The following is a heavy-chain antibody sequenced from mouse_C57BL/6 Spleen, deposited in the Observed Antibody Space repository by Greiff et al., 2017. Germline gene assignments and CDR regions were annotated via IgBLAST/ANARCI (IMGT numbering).Heavy chain of an antibody. Sequence: EVKLQQSGPELVKPGASVKISCKASGYTFTDYYMNWVKQSHGKSLEWIGDINPNNGGTSYNQKFKGKATLTVDKSSSTAYMELRSLTSEDSAVYYCARSSYYYGSSYFDYWGQGTTLTVSS. CDR3: ARSSYYYGSSYFDY. D-gene: IGHD1-1*01. CDR2: INPNNGGT. V-gene: IGHV1-26*01. J-gene: IGHJ2*01. CDR1: GYTFTDYY.